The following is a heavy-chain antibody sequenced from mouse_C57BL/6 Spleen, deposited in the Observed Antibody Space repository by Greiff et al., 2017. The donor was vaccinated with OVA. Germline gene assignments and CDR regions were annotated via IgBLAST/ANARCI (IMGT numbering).Heavy chain of an antibody. CDR1: GYAFSSSW. CDR2: IYPGDGDT. D-gene: IGHD4-1*01. V-gene: IGHV1-82*01. CDR3: ARSTGTTWFCY. Sequence: VQLQQSGPELVKPGASVKISCKASGYAFSSSWMNWVKQRPGKGLEWIGRIYPGDGDTHYNGKFKGKATLTAAKSSSTAYMQLSSLTSADSAVYVGARSTGTTWFCYWGQGTLVTVCA. J-gene: IGHJ3*01.